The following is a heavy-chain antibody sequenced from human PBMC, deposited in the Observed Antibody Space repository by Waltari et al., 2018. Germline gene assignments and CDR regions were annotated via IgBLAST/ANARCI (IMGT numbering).Heavy chain of an antibody. CDR3: ARAPEPAHYYYYMDV. V-gene: IGHV1-8*01. CDR2: MNPNSGNT. Sequence: QVQLVQSGAEVKKPGASVTVSCKASGYTFTSYDIKWVRQATGQGLEWMGWMNPNSGNTGYAQKFQGRVTMTRNTSISTAYMELSSLRSEDTAVYYCARAPEPAHYYYYMDVWGKGTTVTVSS. J-gene: IGHJ6*03. CDR1: GYTFTSYD. D-gene: IGHD1-1*01.